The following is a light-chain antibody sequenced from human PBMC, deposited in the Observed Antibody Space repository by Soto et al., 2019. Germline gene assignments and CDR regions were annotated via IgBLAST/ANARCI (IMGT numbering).Light chain of an antibody. CDR2: KVS. CDR3: MQGSHSPIT. CDR1: RSLVYSDGDIY. J-gene: IGKJ5*01. V-gene: IGKV2-30*01. Sequence: VVMTPSPLSLPVTLGQPGSISCMSIRSLVYSDGDIYLSWFQQGPGQSPRRLIYKVSNRDSGVPDRFSGSGSGTDFTLKISRVEAEDVGVYYCMQGSHSPITFGQGTRLEIK.